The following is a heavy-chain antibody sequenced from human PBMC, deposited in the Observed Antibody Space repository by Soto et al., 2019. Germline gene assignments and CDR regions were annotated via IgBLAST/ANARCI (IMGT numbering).Heavy chain of an antibody. J-gene: IGHJ4*02. Sequence: QVQLQESGPGLVKPSQTLSLTCTVSGGSISSGGYYWSWIRQHPGKVLEWIAYIFYRGSTYYNPSRNSQDTISVDTCKNPFSLRLSSETAADTAVYYYARDGGVTPNWGQGTLVTVSS. CDR1: GGSISSGGYY. D-gene: IGHD2-21*02. V-gene: IGHV4-31*01. CDR2: IFYRGST. CDR3: ARDGGVTPN.